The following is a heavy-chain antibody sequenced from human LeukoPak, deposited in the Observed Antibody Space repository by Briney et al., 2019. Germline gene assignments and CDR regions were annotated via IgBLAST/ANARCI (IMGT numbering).Heavy chain of an antibody. CDR2: IKEDGSEK. CDR3: AREITYYGMDV. Sequence: GGSLRLSCAASGFTLSRYWMTWVRQAPGKGLEWVANIKEDGSEKYYVDSVEGRFTISRDNDKKSLYLQMNSLRAEDTAVYYCAREITYYGMDVWGQGTTVTVSS. CDR1: GFTLSRYW. J-gene: IGHJ6*02. D-gene: IGHD3-16*01. V-gene: IGHV3-7*01.